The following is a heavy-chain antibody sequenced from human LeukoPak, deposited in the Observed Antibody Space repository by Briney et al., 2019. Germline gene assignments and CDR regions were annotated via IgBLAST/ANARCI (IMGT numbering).Heavy chain of an antibody. CDR2: IIPIFGTA. CDR1: GSTFSSYA. V-gene: IGHV1-69*01. D-gene: IGHD5/OR15-5a*01. CDR3: ARESAIYDHYFDY. Sequence: SVKVSCKASGSTFSSYAISWVRQAPGQGLEWMGGIIPIFGTANYAQKFQGRVTITADESTSTAYMELSSLRSEDTAVYYCARESAIYDHYFDYWGQGTLVTVSS. J-gene: IGHJ4*02.